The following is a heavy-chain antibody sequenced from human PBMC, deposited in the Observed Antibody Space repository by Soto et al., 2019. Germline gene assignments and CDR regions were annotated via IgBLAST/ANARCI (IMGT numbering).Heavy chain of an antibody. CDR3: ARDRIAAAGIRYYYGMAG. D-gene: IGHD6-13*01. V-gene: IGHV1-2*02. CDR1: GYTVTSLY. J-gene: IGHJ6*02. CDR2: INPNSGGT. Sequence: GASVTVSCAVSGYTVTSLYMHWVRPAPGKVLEWMGWINPNSGGTNYAQKFQGRVTMTRDTSISTAYMELSRLRSDDTAVYYCARDRIAAAGIRYYYGMAGLVQGTTVTVSS.